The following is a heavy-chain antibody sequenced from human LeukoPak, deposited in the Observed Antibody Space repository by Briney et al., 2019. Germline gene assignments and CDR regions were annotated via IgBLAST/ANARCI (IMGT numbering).Heavy chain of an antibody. Sequence: GGSLRLSCAASGFTFSSYSMNWVRQAPGKGLEWVSSISSSSSYIYYADSVRGRFTISRDNAKNSLYLQMNSLRAEDTAVYYCASEEQSAFDIWGQGTMVTVSS. J-gene: IGHJ3*02. CDR2: ISSSSSYI. D-gene: IGHD1-26*01. V-gene: IGHV3-21*01. CDR3: ASEEQSAFDI. CDR1: GFTFSSYS.